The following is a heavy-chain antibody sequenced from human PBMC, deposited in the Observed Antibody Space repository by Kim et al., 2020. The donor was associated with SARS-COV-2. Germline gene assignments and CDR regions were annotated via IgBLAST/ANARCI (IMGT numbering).Heavy chain of an antibody. V-gene: IGHV3-43*02. Sequence: GGSLRLSCAASGFTFDDYAMHWVRQVPGKGLEWVSLISGDGGSTYYADSVKGRFTISRDNSKNSLYLQMNSLRTEDTALYYCAKAKAQRGYSYDPNGMDVWGQGTTVTVSS. CDR2: ISGDGGST. CDR1: GFTFDDYA. J-gene: IGHJ6*02. D-gene: IGHD5-18*01. CDR3: AKAKAQRGYSYDPNGMDV.